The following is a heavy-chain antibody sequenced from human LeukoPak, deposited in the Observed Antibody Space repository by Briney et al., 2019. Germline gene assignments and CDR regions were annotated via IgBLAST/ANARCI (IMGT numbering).Heavy chain of an antibody. CDR3: ARLASYQLLYYFDY. CDR2: IYHSGST. CDR1: GGSISSSNW. J-gene: IGHJ4*02. V-gene: IGHV4-4*02. D-gene: IGHD2-2*01. Sequence: PSETLSLTCAVSGGSISSSNWWSWVRQPPGKGLEWIGEIYHSGSTNYNPSLKSRVTISVDKSKNQFSLKLSSVTAADTAVYYCARLASYQLLYYFDYWGQETLVTVSS.